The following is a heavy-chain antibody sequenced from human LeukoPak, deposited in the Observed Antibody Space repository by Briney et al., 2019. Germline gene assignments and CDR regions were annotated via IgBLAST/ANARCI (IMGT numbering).Heavy chain of an antibody. Sequence: GASVKVSCKASGYTFIGYYMHWVRQAPGQGLQWMGWINPNTGDTNFAQKFQGRVTMTRDTSIATAYLELSRLNPDDTAVYYCATGSKGLRFNYYFDYWGQGTLVTVSS. D-gene: IGHD5-12*01. CDR2: INPNTGDT. J-gene: IGHJ4*02. CDR3: ATGSKGLRFNYYFDY. V-gene: IGHV1-2*02. CDR1: GYTFIGYY.